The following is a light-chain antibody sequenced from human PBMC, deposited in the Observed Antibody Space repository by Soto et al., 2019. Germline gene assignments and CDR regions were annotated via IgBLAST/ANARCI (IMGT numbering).Light chain of an antibody. CDR2: LGS. V-gene: IGKV2-28*01. J-gene: IGKJ1*01. CDR1: QSLLHSNGYNY. Sequence: DIVMTQSPLSLPVTPGEPASISCRSSQSLLHSNGYNYLDWYLQKPGQSPQLLIYLGSNRASGVPDRFSGSGSGTDFTLKISRMEAEDVGVYYCMQALQTPWTFGQWTKVEIK. CDR3: MQALQTPWT.